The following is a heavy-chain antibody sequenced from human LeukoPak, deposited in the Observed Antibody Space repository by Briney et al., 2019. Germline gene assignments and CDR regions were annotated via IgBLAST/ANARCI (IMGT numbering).Heavy chain of an antibody. CDR1: GGPISSYY. Sequence: SETLSLTCIVSGGPISSYYWSWIRQTPGKGLEWIGDIFYSGSTNYNPSLKSRVTISVDTSKNQFSLKLSSVTAADTAVYYCARVPLYCSSTSCSYYYYMDVWGKGTTVTVSS. CDR2: IFYSGST. V-gene: IGHV4-59*01. J-gene: IGHJ6*03. D-gene: IGHD2-2*01. CDR3: ARVPLYCSSTSCSYYYYMDV.